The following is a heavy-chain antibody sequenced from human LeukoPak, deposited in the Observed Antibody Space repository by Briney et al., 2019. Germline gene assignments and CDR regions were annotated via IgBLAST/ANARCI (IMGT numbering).Heavy chain of an antibody. CDR1: GGTFSSYA. V-gene: IGHV1-69*04. Sequence: SVKVSCKASGGTFSSYAISWVRQAPGQGLEWMGRIIPILGIANYAQKFQSRVTITADKSTSTAYMELSSLRSEDTAVYYCARDPPVEVTQESPWGQGTLVTVSS. CDR3: ARDPPVEVTQESP. CDR2: IIPILGIA. D-gene: IGHD4-23*01. J-gene: IGHJ5*02.